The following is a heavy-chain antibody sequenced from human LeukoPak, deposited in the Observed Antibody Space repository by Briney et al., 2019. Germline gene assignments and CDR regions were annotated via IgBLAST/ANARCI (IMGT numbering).Heavy chain of an antibody. Sequence: ASVKVSCKASGYTFTSYYMHWVRQAPGQGLEWMGIINPSGGSTSYAQKFQGRVTMTRDTSTSTVYMELSSLRSEDTAVYYCAKAGREDTAMVIFDYWGQGTLVTVSS. J-gene: IGHJ4*02. D-gene: IGHD5-18*01. CDR2: INPSGGST. CDR1: GYTFTSYY. V-gene: IGHV1-46*01. CDR3: AKAGREDTAMVIFDY.